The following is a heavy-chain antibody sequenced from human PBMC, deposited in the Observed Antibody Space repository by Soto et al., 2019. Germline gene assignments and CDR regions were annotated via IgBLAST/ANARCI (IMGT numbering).Heavy chain of an antibody. Sequence: LRLYYASSGFTFSNYAMGWVRQAPGPGLEWVSAISNSDGRTYYADSVKGRFTISRDNSKNTLYLQMNSLGDEDTAVYYCAKDATRTSGWYYFDFWGQGNVVTVSS. CDR3: AKDATRTSGWYYFDF. V-gene: IGHV3-23*01. D-gene: IGHD6-19*01. CDR1: GFTFSNYA. J-gene: IGHJ4*02. CDR2: ISNSDGRT.